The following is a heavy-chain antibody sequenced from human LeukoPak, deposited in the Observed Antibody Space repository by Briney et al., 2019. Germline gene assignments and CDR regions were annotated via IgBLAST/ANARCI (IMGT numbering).Heavy chain of an antibody. CDR2: IYYSGST. CDR1: GGSISSYY. D-gene: IGHD3-16*01. V-gene: IGHV4-59*01. CDR3: ARKGGLWEKDAFDI. Sequence: SETLSLTCTVSGGSISSYYWSWIRQPPGKGLDWIGYIYYSGSTNYNPSLKSRVTISVDTSKNQFSLKLNSVTAADTAVYYCARKGGLWEKDAFDIWGQGTMVTVSS. J-gene: IGHJ3*02.